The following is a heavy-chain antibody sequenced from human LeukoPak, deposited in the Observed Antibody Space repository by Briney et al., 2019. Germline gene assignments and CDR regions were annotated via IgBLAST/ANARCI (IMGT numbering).Heavy chain of an antibody. Sequence: GASVKVSCKASGYTFTSYGISWVRQAPGQGLEWMGWISAYNGNTNYAQKLQGRATMTTDTSTSTAYMELRSLRSDDTAVYYCARSPSGKYYDILTGYHPLDYWGQGTLVTVSS. CDR1: GYTFTSYG. CDR3: ARSPSGKYYDILTGYHPLDY. D-gene: IGHD3-9*01. J-gene: IGHJ4*02. V-gene: IGHV1-18*01. CDR2: ISAYNGNT.